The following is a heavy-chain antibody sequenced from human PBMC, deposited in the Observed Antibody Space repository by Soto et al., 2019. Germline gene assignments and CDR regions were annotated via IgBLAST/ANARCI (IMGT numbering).Heavy chain of an antibody. D-gene: IGHD6-19*01. J-gene: IGHJ4*02. CDR2: INPGNGNT. V-gene: IGHV1-3*05. CDR3: AKRFSGWYLDY. CDR1: GYTFTAYA. Sequence: QVQLVQSGAEEKKPGASVKVSCKASGYTFTAYAMHWVRQAPGQRLEWMGWINPGNGNTKYSQKFQDRFTITSDTSASPAYMELSSLRPEDTAVEYCAKRFSGWYLDYWGQGTLVTVSS.